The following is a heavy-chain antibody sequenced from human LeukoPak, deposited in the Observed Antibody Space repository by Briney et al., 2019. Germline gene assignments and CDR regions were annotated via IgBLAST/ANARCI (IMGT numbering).Heavy chain of an antibody. CDR1: GFTFSSFG. CDR3: AKDQSRAVTGTWDF. D-gene: IGHD6-19*01. J-gene: IGHJ4*02. V-gene: IGHV3-30*18. Sequence: PGGSQRLSCAASGFTFSSFGIHWVRHAPGKGLEWVALISYDGSAGYYADSVRGRFTVSRDNSKTTVYLQMNRLRPEDTAVYHCAKDQSRAVTGTWDFWGQGTLVTVSS. CDR2: ISYDGSAG.